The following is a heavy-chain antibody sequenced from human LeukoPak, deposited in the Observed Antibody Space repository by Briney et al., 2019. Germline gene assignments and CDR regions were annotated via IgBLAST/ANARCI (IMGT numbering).Heavy chain of an antibody. Sequence: SETLSLTCAVYGGSFSGYYWGWLRQPPGKGLEWIGTIYYSGSTYYNPSLKSRLTISVDTSKNQFSLELTSVTAADTSVYYCAAAGYSSGWNVFDFWGQGTLVTVSS. V-gene: IGHV4-34*01. CDR3: AAAGYSSGWNVFDF. J-gene: IGHJ4*02. CDR2: IYYSGST. CDR1: GGSFSGYY. D-gene: IGHD6-19*01.